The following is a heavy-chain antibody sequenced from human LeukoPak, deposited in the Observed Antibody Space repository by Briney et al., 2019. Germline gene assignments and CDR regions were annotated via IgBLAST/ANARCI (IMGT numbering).Heavy chain of an antibody. CDR1: GFTFDDYR. D-gene: IGHD1/OR15-1a*01. J-gene: IGHJ4*02. Sequence: PGGSLRLSCAASGFTFDDYRMSWVRQAPGKGLEWVSGINWSGGRTGYADSLKGRFTISRDNAKNTLYLQMNSLRDEDTALYYCARDLTTSDNWGQGTLVTVSS. V-gene: IGHV3-20*04. CDR2: INWSGGRT. CDR3: ARDLTTSDN.